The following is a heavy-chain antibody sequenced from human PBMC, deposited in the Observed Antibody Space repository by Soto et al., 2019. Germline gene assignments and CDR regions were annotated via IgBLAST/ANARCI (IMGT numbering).Heavy chain of an antibody. CDR3: ARLTYYYDSSGPVR. CDR2: IYYSGST. CDR1: GGSISSGDYY. J-gene: IGHJ4*02. V-gene: IGHV4-30-4*01. Sequence: SETLSLTCTVSGGSISSGDYYWSWIRQPPGKGLEWIGYIYYSGSTYYNPSLKSRVTISVDTSKNQFSLKLSSVTAADTAVYYCARLTYYYDSSGPVRWGQGTLVTVSS. D-gene: IGHD3-22*01.